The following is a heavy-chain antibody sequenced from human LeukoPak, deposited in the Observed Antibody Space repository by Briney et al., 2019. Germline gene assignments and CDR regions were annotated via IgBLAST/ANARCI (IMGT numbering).Heavy chain of an antibody. CDR1: GFTFSSYA. CDR2: ISGSGGYT. Sequence: GGSLRLSCAASGFTFSSYAMSWVRQAPGKGLEWVSSISGSGGYTYYADSVKGRFITSRDNSKNTLYLQMNSLRAEDTAVYYCAEDLFGGPARAYFHYWGQGTLVTVSS. J-gene: IGHJ4*02. D-gene: IGHD3-16*01. V-gene: IGHV3-23*01. CDR3: AEDLFGGPARAYFHY.